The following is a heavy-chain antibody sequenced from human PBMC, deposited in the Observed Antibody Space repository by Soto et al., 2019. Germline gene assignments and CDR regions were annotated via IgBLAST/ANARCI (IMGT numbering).Heavy chain of an antibody. Sequence: GGSLRLSCAASGFTFSSYGMHWVRQAPGKGLEWVAVIWYDGSNKYYADSVKGRFTISRDNSKNTLYLQMNSLRAEDTAVYYCARDFLAVAGTWCLEYWGQGXLVPASP. CDR2: IWYDGSNK. CDR1: GFTFSSYG. D-gene: IGHD6-19*01. CDR3: ARDFLAVAGTWCLEY. V-gene: IGHV3-33*01. J-gene: IGHJ4*02.